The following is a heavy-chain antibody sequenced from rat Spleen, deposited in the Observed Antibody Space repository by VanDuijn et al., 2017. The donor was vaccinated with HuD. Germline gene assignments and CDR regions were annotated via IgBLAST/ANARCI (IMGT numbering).Heavy chain of an antibody. D-gene: IGHD1-4*01. CDR3: ARRTRVSHYFDY. Sequence: EVQLVESGGGLVQPGRSLKLSCAASGFTFSDYNMAWVRQAPKKGLEWVATISYDGSSTYYRDSVKGRFTISRDNAKSTLYLQMDSLRSEDTATYYCARRTRVSHYFDYWGQGVMVTVSS. V-gene: IGHV5-7*01. J-gene: IGHJ2*01. CDR2: ISYDGSST. CDR1: GFTFSDYN.